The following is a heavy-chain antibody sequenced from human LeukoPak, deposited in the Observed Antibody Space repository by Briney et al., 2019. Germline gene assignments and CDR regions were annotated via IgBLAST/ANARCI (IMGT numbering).Heavy chain of an antibody. V-gene: IGHV3-30*02. CDR3: AKDQIVVTAIWGGDY. J-gene: IGHJ4*02. Sequence: GGSLRLSCAASGFTFSGYGMHWVRQAPGKRLEWVAFIRYDGSNKYYADSVKGRFTISRYNSKNTLYLQMNSLRAEDTAVYYCAKDQIVVTAIWGGDYWGQGPVVTVSS. CDR1: GFTFSGYG. D-gene: IGHD2-21*02. CDR2: IRYDGSNK.